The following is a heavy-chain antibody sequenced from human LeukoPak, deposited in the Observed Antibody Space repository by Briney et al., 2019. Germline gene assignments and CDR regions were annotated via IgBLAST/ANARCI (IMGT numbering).Heavy chain of an antibody. CDR1: GGSISSYY. CDR2: IYYSGST. CDR3: VRDLPQTYCNSTSCYAGGAFDI. D-gene: IGHD2-2*01. J-gene: IGHJ3*02. V-gene: IGHV4-59*01. Sequence: SETLSLTCTVSGGSISSYYWSWIRQPPGKGLEWIGYIYYSGSTNYTPSLKRRVTISVDTSKNQFSLRLRSVTAADTAVYYCVRDLPQTYCNSTSCYAGGAFDIWGQGTMVTVSS.